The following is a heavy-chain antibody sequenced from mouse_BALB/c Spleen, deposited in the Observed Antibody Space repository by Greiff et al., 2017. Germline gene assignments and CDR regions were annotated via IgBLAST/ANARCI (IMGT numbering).Heavy chain of an antibody. Sequence: VQLQQSGAELMKPGASVKISCKATGYTFSSYWIEWVKQRPGHGLEWIGEILPGSGSTNYNEKFKGKATFTADTSSNTAYMQLSSLTSEDSAVYYCARSNYDGDYAMDYWGQGTSVTVSS. V-gene: IGHV1-9*01. CDR2: ILPGSGST. D-gene: IGHD2-4*01. CDR1: GYTFSSYW. J-gene: IGHJ4*01. CDR3: ARSNYDGDYAMDY.